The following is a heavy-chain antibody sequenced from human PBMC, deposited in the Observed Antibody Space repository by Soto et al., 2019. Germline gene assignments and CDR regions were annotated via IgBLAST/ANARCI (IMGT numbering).Heavy chain of an antibody. V-gene: IGHV4-30-2*01. D-gene: IGHD2-2*01. CDR2: IYHSGST. J-gene: IGHJ5*02. CDR1: GGSISSGGYS. CDR3: ARVPDR. Sequence: QLQLQESGSGLVKPSQPLSLNCAVSGGSISSGGYSWSWIRQQQGKGLECIGYIYHSGSTDLNPSLKSRAKISVDRSKNQFYLKLSYVTAAATAVYYCARVPDRWRQGTLGNVAS.